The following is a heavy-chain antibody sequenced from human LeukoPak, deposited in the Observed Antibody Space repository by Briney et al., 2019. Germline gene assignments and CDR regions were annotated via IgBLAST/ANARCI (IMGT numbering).Heavy chain of an antibody. V-gene: IGHV6-1*01. D-gene: IGHD6-19*01. J-gene: IGHJ5*02. CDR2: TYYRSKWYN. Sequence: ASQTLSLTCAISGDSVSSNSAAWNWIRQSPSRGLEWLGRTYYRSKWYNDYAVSVKSRITINPDTSKNQFSLQLNSVTPEDTAVYYCVRDRRSSGWYWFDPWGQGTLVTVSS. CDR3: VRDRRSSGWYWFDP. CDR1: GDSVSSNSAA.